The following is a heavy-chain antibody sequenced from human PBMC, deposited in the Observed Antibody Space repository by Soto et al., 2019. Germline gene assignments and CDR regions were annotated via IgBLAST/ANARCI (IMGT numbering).Heavy chain of an antibody. CDR1: GGSIRGGVYY. J-gene: IGHJ4*02. CDR2: IFYSGNS. Sequence: QVQLQESGPGLVKPSQTLSLTCTVSGGSIRGGVYYWSWIRQHPGKGLEWIGYIFYSGNSFYNPSLKSGVTISVDTSKNQFSLQLSSVTAADTAIYYCARLSSLYYNSDYGGYYFDYWGQGTLVSVSS. V-gene: IGHV4-31*03. D-gene: IGHD3-10*01. CDR3: ARLSSLYYNSDYGGYYFDY.